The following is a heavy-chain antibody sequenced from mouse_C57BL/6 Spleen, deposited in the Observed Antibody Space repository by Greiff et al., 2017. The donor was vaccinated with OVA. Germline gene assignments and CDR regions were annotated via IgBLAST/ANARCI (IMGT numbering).Heavy chain of an antibody. CDR1: GFTFSDAW. D-gene: IGHD1-1*01. CDR2: IRNNANNHAT. J-gene: IGHJ1*03. Sequence: EVQVVESGGGLVQPGGSMKLSCAASGFTFSDAWMDWVRQSPEKGLEWVAEIRNNANNHATYYAESVKGRFTISRDASKSSVYLQMNSLRAEDTGIYYCTRGLRHWYFDVWGTGTTVTVSS. CDR3: TRGLRHWYFDV. V-gene: IGHV6-6*01.